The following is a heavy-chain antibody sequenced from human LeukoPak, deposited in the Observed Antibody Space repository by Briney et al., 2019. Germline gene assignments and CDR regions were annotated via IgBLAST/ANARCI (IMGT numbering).Heavy chain of an antibody. J-gene: IGHJ4*02. CDR1: GFTFSSYS. Sequence: PGGSLRLSCAASGFTFSSYSMNWVRQAPGKGLEWVSSISSSSSYIYYADSVKGRFTISRDNAKNSLYLQMNSLRAEDTAVYYCASEGLTMVRGRNQLDYWGQGTLVTVSS. CDR3: ASEGLTMVRGRNQLDY. V-gene: IGHV3-21*01. D-gene: IGHD3-10*01. CDR2: ISSSSSYI.